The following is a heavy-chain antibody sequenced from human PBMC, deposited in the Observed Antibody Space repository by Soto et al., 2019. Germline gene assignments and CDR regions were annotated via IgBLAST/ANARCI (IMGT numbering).Heavy chain of an antibody. CDR3: ASTYYNASSGPFDY. J-gene: IGHJ4*02. D-gene: IGHD3-22*01. Sequence: QVQLQESGPGLVKPSQTLSLTCPVSGGSISSGNYYWSWIRQHPGKGLEWIGYIYYSGSTYYNPPLKSRVTISVDTSKNQFSLKLSSVTAADTAVYYCASTYYNASSGPFDYWGQGTLVTVSS. CDR2: IYYSGST. V-gene: IGHV4-31*03. CDR1: GGSISSGNYY.